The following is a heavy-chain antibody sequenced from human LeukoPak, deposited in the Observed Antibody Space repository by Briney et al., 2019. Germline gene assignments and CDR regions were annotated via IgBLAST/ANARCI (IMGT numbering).Heavy chain of an antibody. CDR1: GGSFSGYY. D-gene: IGHD3-22*01. CDR2: INHSGST. CDR3: ARVRGYYYDSSGTR. Sequence: SETLSLTCAVYGGSFSGYYWSWIRQPPGKGLEWIGEINHSGSTNYNPSLKSRVTMSVDTSKNQFSLKLSSVTAADTAAYYCARVRGYYYDSSGTRWGQGTLVTVSS. V-gene: IGHV4-34*01. J-gene: IGHJ4*02.